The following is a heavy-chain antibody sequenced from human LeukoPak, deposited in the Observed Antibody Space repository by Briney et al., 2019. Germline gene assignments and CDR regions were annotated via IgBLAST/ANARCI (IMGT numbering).Heavy chain of an antibody. Sequence: SETLSLTCGVSGGPISSTNWWTWVRQPPGKGLEWIGEVHLDGRTNYNPSLESRLTMSVDFSENHISLKLTSVTAADTAVYYCAREGGLYRPLDYSGQGTLVTVSS. CDR1: GGPISSTNW. CDR3: AREGGLYRPLDY. J-gene: IGHJ4*02. V-gene: IGHV4-4*02. CDR2: VHLDGRT.